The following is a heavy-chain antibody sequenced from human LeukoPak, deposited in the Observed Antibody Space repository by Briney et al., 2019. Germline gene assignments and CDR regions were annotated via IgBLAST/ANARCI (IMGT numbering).Heavy chain of an antibody. D-gene: IGHD6-19*01. CDR2: IYYSGST. V-gene: IGHV4-39*01. J-gene: IGHJ4*02. CDR3: ASLAVAGLSEGY. CDR1: GVSISSDSYY. Sequence: SETLSLTCTVSGVSISSDSYYWAWIRQPPGKGLEWIASIYYSGSTYYNPSLKSRVTISVDTSRNQFSLKLNSVTAADTAVYYCASLAVAGLSEGYWGQGTLVIVSS.